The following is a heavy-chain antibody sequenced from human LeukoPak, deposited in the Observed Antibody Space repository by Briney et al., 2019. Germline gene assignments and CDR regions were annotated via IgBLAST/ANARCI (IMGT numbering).Heavy chain of an antibody. CDR1: GYTFTIYG. V-gene: IGHV1-18*01. CDR2: ISAYNGNT. J-gene: IGHJ4*02. Sequence: AAVKVSCTASGYTFTIYGISWVRQAPGQGLEWMGWISAYNGNTNYSQKLQGRVTMTTDTSTSTAYMELRSLRSDDTAVYHCARDEAVDFGYSFADYWGQGTLVTVSS. CDR3: ARDEAVDFGYSFADY. D-gene: IGHD5-18*01.